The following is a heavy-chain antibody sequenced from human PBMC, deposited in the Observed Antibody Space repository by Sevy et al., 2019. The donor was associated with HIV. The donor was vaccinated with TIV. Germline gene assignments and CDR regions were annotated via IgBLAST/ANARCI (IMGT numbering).Heavy chain of an antibody. V-gene: IGHV3-23*01. Sequence: GGSLRLSCAASGFTFSSYAMSWVRQAPGKGLEWVSAISGSGGSTYYADSVKGRFTISRDNSKNTLYLQVNSLRAEDTAVYYCAKAAGGGILRFLEWSQTYYGMDVWGQGTTVTVSS. D-gene: IGHD3-3*01. J-gene: IGHJ6*02. CDR2: ISGSGGST. CDR1: GFTFSSYA. CDR3: AKAAGGGILRFLEWSQTYYGMDV.